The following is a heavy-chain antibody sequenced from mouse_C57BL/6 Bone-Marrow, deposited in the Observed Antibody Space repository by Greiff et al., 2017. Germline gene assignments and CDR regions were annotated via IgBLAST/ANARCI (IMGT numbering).Heavy chain of an antibody. D-gene: IGHD2-3*01. Sequence: QVQLQQSGAELARPGASVKLSCKASGYTFTSSGISWVKQRTGQGLEWIGEIYPRSGNTYYNEKFKGKATLTADKSSSTAYMELRSLTSEDSAVYFCARSWILEAMNYWGQGTSVTVSS. CDR1: GYTFTSSG. CDR3: ARSWILEAMNY. J-gene: IGHJ4*01. V-gene: IGHV1-81*01. CDR2: IYPRSGNT.